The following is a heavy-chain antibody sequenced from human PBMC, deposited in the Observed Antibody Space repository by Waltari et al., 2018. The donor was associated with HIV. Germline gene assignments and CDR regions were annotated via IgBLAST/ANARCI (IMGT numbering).Heavy chain of an antibody. CDR1: GDTFSNYY. D-gene: IGHD5-18*01. J-gene: IGHJ6*02. CDR2: IGPSGGTT. V-gene: IGHV1-46*01. CDR3: ARGVPVDTTMGKYYYYAMDV. Sequence: QVQLVQSGAEVKKPGASVKVSCKASGDTFSNYYMNWVRQAPGQGLEWMGIIGPSGGTTNYEQKFQGRVTMTRDTSTSTVYMALSSLRSEDTAIYYCARGVPVDTTMGKYYYYAMDVWGQGTTVTVSS.